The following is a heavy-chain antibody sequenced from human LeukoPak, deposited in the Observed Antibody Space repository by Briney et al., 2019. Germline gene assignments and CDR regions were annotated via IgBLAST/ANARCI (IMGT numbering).Heavy chain of an antibody. J-gene: IGHJ4*02. Sequence: GGSLRLSCAASGFXFSSYGIHWVRQAPGKGLEWVAFISYDGSNKYYAGSVKGRFTISRDNSKNTLYLQMNSLRAEDTAVYYCAKDFESVVPYYGSGTGYWGQGTLVTVSS. CDR2: ISYDGSNK. CDR1: GFXFSSYG. D-gene: IGHD3-10*01. V-gene: IGHV3-30*18. CDR3: AKDFESVVPYYGSGTGY.